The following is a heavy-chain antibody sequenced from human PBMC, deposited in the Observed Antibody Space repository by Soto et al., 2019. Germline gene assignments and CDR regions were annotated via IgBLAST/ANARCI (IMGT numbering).Heavy chain of an antibody. V-gene: IGHV1-2*04. Sequence: QVQLVQSGAEVKKPGASVKVSCKASGYTFTGYYMHWVRQAPGQGLEWMGWINPNSGGTNYAQKFQGWVTMTRDTSIRTAYMELSRLRSDDTAVDYCARGNAAVAFGFDPWGQGTMVTVSS. D-gene: IGHD6-19*01. CDR1: GYTFTGYY. J-gene: IGHJ5*02. CDR2: INPNSGGT. CDR3: ARGNAAVAFGFDP.